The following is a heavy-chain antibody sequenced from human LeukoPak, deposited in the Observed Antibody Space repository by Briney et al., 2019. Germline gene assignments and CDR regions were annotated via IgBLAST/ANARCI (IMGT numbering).Heavy chain of an antibody. D-gene: IGHD6-19*01. V-gene: IGHV1-24*01. CDR1: GYTLTELS. CDR3: ATSRYGSGWSDY. Sequence: EASVKVSCKVSGYTLTELSMHWVRQAPGKGLEWMGGFDPEGGETIYAQKFQGRVTMTEDTSTDTAYMELSSLRSEDTAVYYCATSRYGSGWSDYWGQGTLVTVSS. CDR2: FDPEGGET. J-gene: IGHJ4*02.